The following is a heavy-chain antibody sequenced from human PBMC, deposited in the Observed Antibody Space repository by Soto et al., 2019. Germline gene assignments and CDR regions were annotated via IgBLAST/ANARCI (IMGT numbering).Heavy chain of an antibody. D-gene: IGHD3-9*01. V-gene: IGHV3-53*01. CDR1: GFTVSSNY. J-gene: IGHJ3*02. Sequence: AGGSLRLSCAASGFTVSSNYMSWVRQAPGKGLEWVSVIYSGGSTYYADSVKGRFTISRDNSKNTLYLQMNSLRAEDTAVYYCARVPNYDILTGYNVDAFDIWGQGTMVTVSS. CDR2: IYSGGST. CDR3: ARVPNYDILTGYNVDAFDI.